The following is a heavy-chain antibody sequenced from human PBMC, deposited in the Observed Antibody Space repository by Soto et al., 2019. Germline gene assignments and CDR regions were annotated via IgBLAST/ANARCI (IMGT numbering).Heavy chain of an antibody. Sequence: QITLKESGPTLVKPTQTLTLTCTFSGFSLSTSGVGVGWIRPPPGKALEWLAFIYWDDDKRYNPSLKSRLTITKATSNNQXXLTMTNMDAVDTATYYCAHNGYYGSSGAFDYWGQGTLVTVSS. V-gene: IGHV2-5*02. J-gene: IGHJ4*02. CDR1: GFSLSTSGVG. D-gene: IGHD3-22*01. CDR3: AHNGYYGSSGAFDY. CDR2: IYWDDDK.